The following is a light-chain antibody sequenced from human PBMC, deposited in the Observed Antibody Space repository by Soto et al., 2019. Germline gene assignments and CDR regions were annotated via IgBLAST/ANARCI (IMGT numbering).Light chain of an antibody. J-gene: IGLJ1*01. CDR1: RSDVGNYNL. Sequence: QSALTQPASVSGSPGQSITISCTGTRSDVGNYNLVSWYQQRPGKAPKLMIYEGSKRPSGVSNRFSGSKSGSTASLTISGLQAEDEADYYCCSYAGNNNYVFGTGTKLTVL. CDR2: EGS. V-gene: IGLV2-23*01. CDR3: CSYAGNNNYV.